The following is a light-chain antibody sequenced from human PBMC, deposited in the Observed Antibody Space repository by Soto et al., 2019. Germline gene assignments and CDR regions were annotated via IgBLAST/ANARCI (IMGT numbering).Light chain of an antibody. V-gene: IGKV2-28*01. CDR3: MQALQAPPWT. CDR2: LGS. Sequence: DLVVSEYPLSLPGASGEPASIFCRSSQSLLHSNGYNYLDWYLQKPGQSPQLLIYLGSNRASGVPDRVSGSGSGTDFTLKISRVEAEDVEVYYCMQALQAPPWTFGQGTKVDIK. J-gene: IGKJ1*01. CDR1: QSLLHSNGYNY.